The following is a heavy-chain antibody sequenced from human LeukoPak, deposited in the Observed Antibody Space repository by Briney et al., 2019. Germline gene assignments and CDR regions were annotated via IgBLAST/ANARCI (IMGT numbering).Heavy chain of an antibody. V-gene: IGHV3-48*03. CDR1: GFRFSDFG. Sequence: GGSLRLSCAASGFRFSDFGMHWVRQAPGKGLEWVSYISSSGSTIYYADSVKGRFTISRDNAKNSLYLQMNSLRAEDTAVYYCARVQSYGSSAFCYWGQGTLVTVSS. J-gene: IGHJ4*02. CDR2: ISSSGSTI. D-gene: IGHD3-10*01. CDR3: ARVQSYGSSAFCY.